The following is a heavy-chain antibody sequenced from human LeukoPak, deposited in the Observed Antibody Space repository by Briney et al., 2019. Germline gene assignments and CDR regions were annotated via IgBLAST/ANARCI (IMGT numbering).Heavy chain of an antibody. V-gene: IGHV1-8*01. CDR1: GNTFTSYD. CDR2: MNPNSGNT. Sequence: ASVKVSCKASGNTFTSYDINWVRQATGQGLEWMGWMNPNSGNTGYAQKFQGRVTMTRNTSISTAYMELSSLRSEDTAVYYCARGGSPIFGVVTYDYWGQGTLVTVSS. D-gene: IGHD3-3*01. J-gene: IGHJ4*02. CDR3: ARGGSPIFGVVTYDY.